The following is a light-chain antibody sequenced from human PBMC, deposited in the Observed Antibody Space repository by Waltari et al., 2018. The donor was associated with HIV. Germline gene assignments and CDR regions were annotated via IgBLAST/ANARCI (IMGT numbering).Light chain of an antibody. J-gene: IGLJ1*01. CDR2: RNK. Sequence: QSVLTQPPSASGTPGQRVTISCSGSSSNIGSNYVYWYQPLPGTAPKLLIYRNKQRPSGVPDRFSGSKSGTSASLAISGLRSEDEADYYCAAWDDSLSVVYVFGTGTKVTVL. CDR3: AAWDDSLSVVYV. CDR1: SSNIGSNY. V-gene: IGLV1-47*01.